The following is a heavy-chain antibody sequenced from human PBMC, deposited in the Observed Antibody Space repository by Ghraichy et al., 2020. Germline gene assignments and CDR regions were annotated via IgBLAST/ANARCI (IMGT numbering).Heavy chain of an antibody. J-gene: IGHJ4*02. CDR3: ARAGTMAPETLDY. D-gene: IGHD3-10*01. CDR2: IKEDGSVK. Sequence: SCALSGVTFSTYWMSWIREAPGKRLERVGHIKEDGSVKNYVDSVKGRFSISRDNAKNSVDLRMNSLTAEDTAVYYCARAGTMAPETLDYWGQGTLVTVSS. V-gene: IGHV3-7*01. CDR1: GVTFSTYW.